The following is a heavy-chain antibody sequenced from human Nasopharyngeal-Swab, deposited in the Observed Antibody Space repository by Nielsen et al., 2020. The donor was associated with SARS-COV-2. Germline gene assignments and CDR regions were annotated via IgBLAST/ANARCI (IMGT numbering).Heavy chain of an antibody. V-gene: IGHV4-34*01. D-gene: IGHD2-2*01. Sequence: SETLSLTCSLYGVSISGYHWGWMRQSPGKRLEWIGDITRSGNTNYNPALKSRVIMSVATSKDAFSLKLTSVTAADTAIYFCARVNNGGGIVPASYSFFMDVWGKGTSVAVSS. J-gene: IGHJ6*03. CDR1: GVSISGYH. CDR2: ITRSGNT. CDR3: ARVNNGGGIVPASYSFFMDV.